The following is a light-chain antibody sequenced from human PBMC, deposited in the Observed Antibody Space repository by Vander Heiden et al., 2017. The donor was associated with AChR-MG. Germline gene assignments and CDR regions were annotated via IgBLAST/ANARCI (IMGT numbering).Light chain of an antibody. J-gene: IGLJ3*02. CDR1: SPNIGSNY. CDR2: RNN. Sequence: QSVLTQPPSASGTPGQRVTTSCSGSSPNIGSNYVYWYQHLPGTAPKLLIYRNNQRPSGVPDRFSGSKSGTSASLAISGLRSEDEADYYCAAWDDSLSGQVFGGGTKLTVL. CDR3: AAWDDSLSGQV. V-gene: IGLV1-47*01.